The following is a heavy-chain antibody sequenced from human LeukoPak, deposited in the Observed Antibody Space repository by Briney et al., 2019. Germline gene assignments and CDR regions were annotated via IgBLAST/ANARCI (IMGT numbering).Heavy chain of an antibody. J-gene: IGHJ2*01. CDR1: GFTFSSYG. CDR2: IRYDGSNK. D-gene: IGHD3-3*01. Sequence: GGSLRLSCAASGFTFSSYGMHWVRQAPGKGLEWVAFIRYDGSNKYYADSVKGRFTISRDNSKNSLYLQMNSLRAEDTAVYYCAKPELVDDFWSGYFDLWGRGTLVTVSS. CDR3: AKPELVDDFWSGYFDL. V-gene: IGHV3-30*02.